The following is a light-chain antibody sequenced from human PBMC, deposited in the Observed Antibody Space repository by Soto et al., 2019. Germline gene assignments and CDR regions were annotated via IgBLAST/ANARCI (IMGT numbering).Light chain of an antibody. CDR2: GNN. Sequence: QLVLTQPPSVSGAPGQRVTISCTGSDSNIGENFDIHWYQQLPGTAPKLLIYGNNNRPSGVPDRFPASRSGTSASLAITGLQAEDEADYYCQSYDSGLSGSVFGGGTKLTVL. CDR3: QSYDSGLSGSV. CDR1: DSNIGENFD. V-gene: IGLV1-40*01. J-gene: IGLJ3*02.